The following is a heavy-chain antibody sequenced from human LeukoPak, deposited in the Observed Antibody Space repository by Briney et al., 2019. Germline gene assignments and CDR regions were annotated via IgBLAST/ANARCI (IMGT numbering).Heavy chain of an antibody. CDR3: ARHVDGGKKAFDL. J-gene: IGHJ3*01. V-gene: IGHV4-34*01. Sequence: SETLSLTCVAYGGSFSGYFWSWIRQPPGKGLEWIGEINPSGGTGNNPSLKSRVTISKDPSKNHLSLKLTSVTAADTAVYYCARHVDGGKKAFDLWGQGTMVTVSS. CDR1: GGSFSGYF. D-gene: IGHD4-23*01. CDR2: INPSGGT.